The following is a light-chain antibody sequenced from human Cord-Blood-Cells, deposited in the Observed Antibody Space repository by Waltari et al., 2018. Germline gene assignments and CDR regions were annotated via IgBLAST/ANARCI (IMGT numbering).Light chain of an antibody. CDR1: QSISSY. Sequence: DIQMTQSPYSLSASVGDRVTITCRASQSISSYLNWYQQKPGKAPKLLIYAASSLQSGVPSRFSGSGSGTDFTLTISSLQPEDFATYYCQQSYSTFSITFGQGTRLEIK. J-gene: IGKJ5*01. V-gene: IGKV1-39*01. CDR3: QQSYSTFSIT. CDR2: AAS.